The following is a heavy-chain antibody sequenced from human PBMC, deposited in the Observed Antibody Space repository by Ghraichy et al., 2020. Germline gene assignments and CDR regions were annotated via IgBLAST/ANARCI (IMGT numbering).Heavy chain of an antibody. CDR2: SNSDNSNA. CDR1: GYVFRDYG. CDR3: ARDNWDFWSGYYSGIPWFDP. Sequence: ASVKVSCKASGYVFRDYGIHWVRQAPGQRLEWMGWSNSDNSNAKYSQKLQGRLSITRDTSASTSYMELSSLRPEDTAVYYCARDNWDFWSGYYSGIPWFDPWGQGTLVSVSS. V-gene: IGHV1-3*04. D-gene: IGHD3-3*01. J-gene: IGHJ5*02.